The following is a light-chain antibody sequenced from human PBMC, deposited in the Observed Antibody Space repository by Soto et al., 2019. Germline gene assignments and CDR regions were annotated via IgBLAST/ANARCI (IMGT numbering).Light chain of an antibody. CDR3: QQSYSTLYT. J-gene: IGKJ2*01. CDR2: AAS. CDR1: QGIRSY. Sequence: IQLTQSPTSLSASIGDRVTITCRASQGIRSYVAWYQQRPGKAPKLLIYAASTLQSGVPSRFSGSGSGTDFTLTISSLQPEDFATYYCQQSYSTLYTFGQGTKVDIK. V-gene: IGKV1-9*01.